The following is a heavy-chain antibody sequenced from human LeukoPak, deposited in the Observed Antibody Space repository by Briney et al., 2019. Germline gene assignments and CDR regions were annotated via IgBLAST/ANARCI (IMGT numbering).Heavy chain of an antibody. J-gene: IGHJ4*02. CDR3: ARVLGSVLDY. CDR2: IYSGGST. CDR1: GFAVSSNY. V-gene: IGHV3-53*01. D-gene: IGHD3-10*01. Sequence: GGSLRLSCAASGFAVSSNYMSWVRHAPGKWLELVSIIYSGGSTYYADSVKGRFTISRDNSKNTLSLQLNSLRAEDTAVYYCARVLGSVLDYWGQGTLVTVSS.